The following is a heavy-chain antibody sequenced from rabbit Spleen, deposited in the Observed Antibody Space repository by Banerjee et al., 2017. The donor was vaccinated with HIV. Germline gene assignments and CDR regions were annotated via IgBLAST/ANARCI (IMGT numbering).Heavy chain of an antibody. J-gene: IGHJ4*01. Sequence: QEQLEESGGDLVQPGASLTLTCKASGFSFSSGYWMSWVRQAPGKGLEWIGTIDTGGVGDTYYATWAKGRFTISKTSSTTVTLQMTSLTAADTATYFCARDTPNDGGYCFNLWGPGTLVTVS. CDR2: IDTGGVGDT. D-gene: IGHD5-1*01. V-gene: IGHV1S45*01. CDR1: GFSFSSGYW. CDR3: ARDTPNDGGYCFNL.